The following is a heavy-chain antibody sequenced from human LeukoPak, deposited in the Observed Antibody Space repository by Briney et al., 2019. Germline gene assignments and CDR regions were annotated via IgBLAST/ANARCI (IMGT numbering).Heavy chain of an antibody. Sequence: GESLKISCTGFGYSFTTYWIVWVRQMPAKGLEWRVIIYPGDSDARYSPSLQGQVTISVDKSISTAYLQWSSLKASDTAMYYCARQGRIVVVTTTHDAFDIWGQGTMVTVSS. D-gene: IGHD2-21*02. CDR1: GYSFTTYW. CDR3: ARQGRIVVVTTTHDAFDI. CDR2: IYPGDSDA. V-gene: IGHV5-51*01. J-gene: IGHJ3*02.